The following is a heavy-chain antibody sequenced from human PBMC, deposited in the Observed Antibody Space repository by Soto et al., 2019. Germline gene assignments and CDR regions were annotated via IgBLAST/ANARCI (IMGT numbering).Heavy chain of an antibody. Sequence: GSLRLSCAASGXSFGSYSLSWVRQAPGKGLEWVSTIIGSDGKTFYADSVKGRFSISRDTSQSTLYLQMNSLIADDTAMYYCARWSYLDYWGQGTRATVS. V-gene: IGHV3-23*01. CDR1: GXSFGSYS. CDR3: ARWSYLDY. CDR2: IIGSDGKT. J-gene: IGHJ4*02. D-gene: IGHD3-3*01.